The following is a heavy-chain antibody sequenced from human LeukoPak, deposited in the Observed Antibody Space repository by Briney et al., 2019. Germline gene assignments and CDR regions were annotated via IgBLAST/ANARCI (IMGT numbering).Heavy chain of an antibody. V-gene: IGHV3-23*01. CDR1: GFTFNSYA. J-gene: IGHJ4*02. CDR3: AKAPRYTTVTSHDY. CDR2: ISGSGGST. Sequence: PPGGSLRLSCAASGFTFNSYAMSWVRQAPGKGLEWVSAISGSGGSTYYADSMRGRFTISRDNSKNTLYLQMNSLRAEDTAVYYCAKAPRYTTVTSHDYWGQGTLVNVSS. D-gene: IGHD4-17*01.